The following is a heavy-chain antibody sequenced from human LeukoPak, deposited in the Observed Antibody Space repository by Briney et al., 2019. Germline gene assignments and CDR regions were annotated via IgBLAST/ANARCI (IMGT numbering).Heavy chain of an antibody. D-gene: IGHD6-13*01. J-gene: IGHJ4*02. CDR3: ARDGSLDY. CDR2: INPNSGGT. V-gene: IGHV1-2*02. CDR1: GYTFTGYY. Sequence: ASVKVSCKASGYTFTGYYMLWLRQAPGQGLEWMGWINPNSGGTNYAQKFQGRVTLTRNTSISTAYMELSSLRSDDTAVYYCARDGSLDYWGQGTLVTVSS.